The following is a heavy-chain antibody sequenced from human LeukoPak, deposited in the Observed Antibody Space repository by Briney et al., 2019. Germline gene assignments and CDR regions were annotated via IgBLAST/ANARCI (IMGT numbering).Heavy chain of an antibody. CDR1: GFTFSSYS. J-gene: IGHJ4*02. D-gene: IGHD1-26*01. CDR3: ARDRYVGTTTAGDSDS. V-gene: IGHV3-48*01. Sequence: PGGSLRLSCAASGFTFSSYSMNWVRQAPGKGLEWGSYISGSSSTIYYADSVKGRFTISRDNGKNTLYLQMNSLRAEDTAVYYCARDRYVGTTTAGDSDSWGQGTLVTVSS. CDR2: ISGSSSTI.